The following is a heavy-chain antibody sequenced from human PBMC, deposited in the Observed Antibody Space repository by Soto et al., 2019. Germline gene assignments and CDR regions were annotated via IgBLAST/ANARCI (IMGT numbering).Heavy chain of an antibody. Sequence: PETLSLTCTVSGASISGYYWSWIRKSAGKGLEWIGRIYATGTTDYNPSLKSRVMMSVDTSKKQFSLKLRSVTAADTAVYYCVRDGTKTLRDWFDPWGQGISVTVSS. CDR1: GASISGYY. J-gene: IGHJ5*02. CDR3: VRDGTKTLRDWFDP. D-gene: IGHD1-1*01. CDR2: IYATGTT. V-gene: IGHV4-4*07.